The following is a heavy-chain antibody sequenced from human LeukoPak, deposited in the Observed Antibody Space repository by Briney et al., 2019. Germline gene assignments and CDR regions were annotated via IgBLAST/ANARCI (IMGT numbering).Heavy chain of an antibody. CDR3: ARGGYNWDTDAGWFDP. D-gene: IGHD1/OR15-1a*01. J-gene: IGHJ5*02. CDR2: ISGSGDTT. CDR1: GFIFSSSA. Sequence: GGSLRLSCAASGFIFSSSAMSWVRQAPGKGLEWVSSISGSGDTTYYADSVKGRFTISRDNSKNTVYLQMNSLRVEDTAVYYCARGGYNWDTDAGWFDPWGLGTLVTVSS. V-gene: IGHV3-23*01.